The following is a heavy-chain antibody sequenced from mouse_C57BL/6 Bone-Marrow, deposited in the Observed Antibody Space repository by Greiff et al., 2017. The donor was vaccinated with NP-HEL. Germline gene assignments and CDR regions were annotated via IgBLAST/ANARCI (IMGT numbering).Heavy chain of an antibody. CDR2: INPNNGGT. J-gene: IGHJ1*03. Sequence: VQLKESGPELVKPGASVKIPCKASGYTFTDYNMDWVKQSHGKSLEWIGDINPNNGGTIYNQKFKGKATLTVDKSSSTAYMELRSLTSEDTAVYYCARPYDYDWYFDVWGTGTTVTVSS. D-gene: IGHD2-4*01. CDR3: ARPYDYDWYFDV. V-gene: IGHV1-18*01. CDR1: GYTFTDYN.